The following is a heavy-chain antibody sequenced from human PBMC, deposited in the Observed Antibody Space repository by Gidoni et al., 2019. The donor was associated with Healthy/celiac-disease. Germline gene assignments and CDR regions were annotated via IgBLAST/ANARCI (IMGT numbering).Heavy chain of an antibody. J-gene: IGHJ6*02. D-gene: IGHD6-13*01. CDR3: ARSYDSSSWPYYYYGMDV. CDR1: GGSISSGSYY. V-gene: IGHV4-61*02. Sequence: QVQLQESGPGLVKPSQTLSLTCTVSGGSISSGSYYWSWIRQPAGKGLEWIGRIYTSGSTNYNPSLKSRVTISVDTSKNQFSLKLSSVTAADTAVYYCARSYDSSSWPYYYYGMDVWGQGTTVTVSS. CDR2: IYTSGST.